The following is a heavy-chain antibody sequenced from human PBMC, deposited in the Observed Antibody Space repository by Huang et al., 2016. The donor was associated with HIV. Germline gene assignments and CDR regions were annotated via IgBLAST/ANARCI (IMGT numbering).Heavy chain of an antibody. CDR3: ARALLLFGLGSPLDF. CDR1: GYTFTTYH. CDR2: INPSVASK. D-gene: IGHD3-10*01. Sequence: QVQLVQSGAEVKKPGASVKISCKASGYTFTTYHRHWVRTAPGQGLEWMGMINPSVASKRSAQTCPGRVTMTSDTSTRTVYMELSSLTPEDTAVYYCARALLLFGLGSPLDFWGQGSLVTVSS. J-gene: IGHJ4*02. V-gene: IGHV1-46*01.